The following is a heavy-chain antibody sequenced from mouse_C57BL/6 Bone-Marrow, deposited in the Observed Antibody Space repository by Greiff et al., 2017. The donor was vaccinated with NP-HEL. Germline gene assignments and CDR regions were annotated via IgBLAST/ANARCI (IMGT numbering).Heavy chain of an antibody. V-gene: IGHV1-22*01. J-gene: IGHJ3*01. CDR1: GYTFTDYN. CDR2: INPNNGGT. Sequence: EVQVVESGPELVKPGASVKMSCKASGYTFTDYNMHWVKQSHGKSLEWIGYINPNNGGTSYNQKFKGKATLTVNKTTSTAYMELRSLTSEDSAVYYCARQLRLRFAYWGKGTLVTVSA. CDR3: ARQLRLRFAY. D-gene: IGHD3-2*02.